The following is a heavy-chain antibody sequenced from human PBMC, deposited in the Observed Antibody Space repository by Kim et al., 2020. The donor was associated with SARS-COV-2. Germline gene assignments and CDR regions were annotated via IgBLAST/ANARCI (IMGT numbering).Heavy chain of an antibody. CDR3: ARDLYSSSWYRRYGMDV. CDR2: ISGSGGST. CDR1: GFTFSSYA. Sequence: GGSLRLSCAASGFTFSSYAMSWVRQAPGKGLEWVSAISGSGGSTYYADSVKGRFTISRDNSKNTLYLQMNSLRAEDTAVYYCARDLYSSSWYRRYGMDVWGQGTTVTVSS. V-gene: IGHV3-23*01. D-gene: IGHD6-13*01. J-gene: IGHJ6*02.